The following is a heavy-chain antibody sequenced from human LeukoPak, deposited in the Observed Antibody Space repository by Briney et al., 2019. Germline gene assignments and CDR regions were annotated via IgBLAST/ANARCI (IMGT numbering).Heavy chain of an antibody. D-gene: IGHD1-26*01. J-gene: IGHJ5*02. CDR1: GGSFSGYY. CDR2: INHSGST. V-gene: IGHV4-34*01. Sequence: SETLSLTCAVYGGSFSGYYWSWIRQPPGKGLEWIGEINHSGSTNYNPSLKSRVTISVDTSKNQFSLKLSSVTAADTAVYYCAQLQRWELVSYNWFDPWGQGTLVTVSS. CDR3: AQLQRWELVSYNWFDP.